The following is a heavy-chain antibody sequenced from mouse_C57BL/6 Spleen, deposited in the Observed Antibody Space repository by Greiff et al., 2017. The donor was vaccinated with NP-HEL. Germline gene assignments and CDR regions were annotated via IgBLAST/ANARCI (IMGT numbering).Heavy chain of an antibody. J-gene: IGHJ1*03. CDR1: GFTFSNYW. Sequence: EVQGVESGGGLVQPGGSMKLSCVASGFTFSNYWVNWVRQSPEKGLEWVAQIRLKSDNYATHYAESVKGRFTISRDDSKSSVYLQMNNLRAEDTGIYYCTDITGYFDIWGTGTTVTVSS. CDR3: TDITGYFDI. CDR2: IRLKSDNYAT. V-gene: IGHV6-3*01. D-gene: IGHD1-1*01.